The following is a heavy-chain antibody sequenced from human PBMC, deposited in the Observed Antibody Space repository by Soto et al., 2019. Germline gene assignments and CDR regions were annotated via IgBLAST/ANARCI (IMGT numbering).Heavy chain of an antibody. CDR3: ARDNGFGESDV. J-gene: IGHJ6*02. D-gene: IGHD3-10*01. Sequence: QVQLVQSGAEVKKPGASVKVSCKASGYSFTSYGISWVRQAPGQGLEWRGWIGAYNGNTNYAQKLQGRVTKTTDPSTSTAYRELRSLRSDDTAVYYCARDNGFGESDVWGQGTTVTVSS. CDR1: GYSFTSYG. V-gene: IGHV1-18*01. CDR2: IGAYNGNT.